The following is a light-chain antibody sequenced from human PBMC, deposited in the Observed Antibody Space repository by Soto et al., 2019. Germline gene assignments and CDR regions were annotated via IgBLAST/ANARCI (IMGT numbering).Light chain of an antibody. CDR2: AAS. J-gene: IGKJ5*01. Sequence: DIQLTQSPSFLSASVGDRVTITCRASQGISSYLAWYQQKPGKAPKLLIYAASTLQSGVPSRFSGSGSGTDFNLTICSLQPEDFTTYYCQQLNSFPPITSGQATGLEIK. CDR1: QGISSY. V-gene: IGKV1-9*01. CDR3: QQLNSFPPIT.